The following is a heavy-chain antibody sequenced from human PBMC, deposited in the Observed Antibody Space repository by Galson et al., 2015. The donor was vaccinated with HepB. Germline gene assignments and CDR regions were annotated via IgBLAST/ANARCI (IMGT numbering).Heavy chain of an antibody. D-gene: IGHD3-22*01. Sequence: SLRLSCAASGFTFSSYSMTWVRQAPGKGLEWVSSISSSSSTIYYADSVKGRFTISRDNAKNSLYLQMNSLRAEDTAVYYCARESASSGYYYFGYWGQGTLVTVSS. CDR1: GFTFSSYS. CDR3: ARESASSGYYYFGY. V-gene: IGHV3-48*01. CDR2: ISSSSSTI. J-gene: IGHJ4*02.